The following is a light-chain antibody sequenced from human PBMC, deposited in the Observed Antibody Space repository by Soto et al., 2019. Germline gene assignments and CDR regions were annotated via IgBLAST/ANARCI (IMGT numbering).Light chain of an antibody. Sequence: ALTQPASVSGSPGQSITISCTGTSADVGAYNSVSWYQHHPGKAPKLIIYDVSSRSSGVSSRFSGSKSDNTASLTISGLQADDEADYYCKSYTSRRTYVFGTGTKVTVL. J-gene: IGLJ1*01. CDR3: KSYTSRRTYV. CDR2: DVS. V-gene: IGLV2-14*03. CDR1: SADVGAYNS.